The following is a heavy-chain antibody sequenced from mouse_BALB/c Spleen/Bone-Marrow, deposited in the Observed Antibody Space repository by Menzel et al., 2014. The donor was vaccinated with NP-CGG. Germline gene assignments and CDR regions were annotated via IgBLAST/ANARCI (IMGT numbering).Heavy chain of an antibody. V-gene: IGHV1S56*01. Sequence: VQLQQSGPELVKPGASVKMSCKASGYTFTSCYIHWVKQSPGQGLEWIGWIYPGDGSTEYNEKFKGKTTLTADKSSSTAYMLRSSLTSEDSAIYFCARPDGNYESYFDYWGQGTTLTVSS. J-gene: IGHJ2*01. CDR2: IYPGDGST. CDR3: ARPDGNYESYFDY. D-gene: IGHD2-1*01. CDR1: GYTFTSCY.